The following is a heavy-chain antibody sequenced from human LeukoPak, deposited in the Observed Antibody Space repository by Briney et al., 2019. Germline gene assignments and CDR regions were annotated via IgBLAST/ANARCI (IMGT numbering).Heavy chain of an antibody. Sequence: GGSLRLSCATSGFTFNSYEMNWVRQAPGKGLVWVSRINMDVSSTNYADSVKGRFTISRDNAKSTLYLQLNSLRAEDTAVYYCAREGLGFDYWGQGTLVTVSS. D-gene: IGHD3-16*01. J-gene: IGHJ4*02. V-gene: IGHV3-74*01. CDR2: INMDVSST. CDR1: GFTFNSYE. CDR3: AREGLGFDY.